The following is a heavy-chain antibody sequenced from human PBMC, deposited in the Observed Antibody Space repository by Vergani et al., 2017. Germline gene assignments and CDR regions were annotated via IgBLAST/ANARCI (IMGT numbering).Heavy chain of an antibody. V-gene: IGHV3-48*04. Sequence: EVQLVESGGGLVQPGGSLRLSCAASGFTFSSYSMNWVRQAPGKGLEWVSYISSSSSTISYADSVKGRFTISRDNAKNSLYLQMNSLRAEDTAVYYCARAPVVSGYYYLDYWGQGTLVTVSS. D-gene: IGHD3-22*01. CDR3: ARAPVVSGYYYLDY. CDR2: ISSSSSTI. J-gene: IGHJ4*02. CDR1: GFTFSSYS.